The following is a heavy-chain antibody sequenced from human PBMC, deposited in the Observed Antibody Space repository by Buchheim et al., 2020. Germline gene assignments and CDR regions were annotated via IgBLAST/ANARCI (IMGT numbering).Heavy chain of an antibody. CDR2: INHSGST. Sequence: VQLQQWGAGLLKPSETLSLTCAVYGGSFSGYYWSWIRQPPGKGLEWIGEINHSGSTNYNPSLKSRVTISVDTSKNQFSLKLSSVTAADTAVYYCARGRGYSGYDHYYYGMDVWGQGTT. J-gene: IGHJ6*02. CDR3: ARGRGYSGYDHYYYGMDV. D-gene: IGHD5-12*01. CDR1: GGSFSGYY. V-gene: IGHV4-34*01.